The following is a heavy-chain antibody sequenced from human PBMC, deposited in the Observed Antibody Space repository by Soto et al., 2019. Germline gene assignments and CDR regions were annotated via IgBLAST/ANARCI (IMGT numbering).Heavy chain of an antibody. V-gene: IGHV3-23*01. Sequence: PGGSLRLSCAASGFTFSSYAMSWVRQAPGKGLEWVSAISGSGGSTYYADSVKGRFTISRDNSKNTLYLQMNSLRAEDTAVYYCARAGGQYCTTTSCYTYFDYWGQGILVTVSS. CDR2: ISGSGGST. J-gene: IGHJ4*02. D-gene: IGHD2-2*02. CDR1: GFTFSSYA. CDR3: ARAGGQYCTTTSCYTYFDY.